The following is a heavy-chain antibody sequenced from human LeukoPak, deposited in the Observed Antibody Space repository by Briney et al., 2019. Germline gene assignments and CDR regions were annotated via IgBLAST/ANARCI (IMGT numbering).Heavy chain of an antibody. Sequence: SVKVSCKASGGTFSSYAISWVRQAPGQGLEWMGGIIPIFGTANYAQKFQGRVTITADESTSTAYMELSSLRSEDTAVYYCARDRLSVEVPAAVEHFDLWGRGTLVIVSS. CDR3: ARDRLSVEVPAAVEHFDL. D-gene: IGHD2-2*01. CDR1: GGTFSSYA. V-gene: IGHV1-69*13. CDR2: IIPIFGTA. J-gene: IGHJ2*01.